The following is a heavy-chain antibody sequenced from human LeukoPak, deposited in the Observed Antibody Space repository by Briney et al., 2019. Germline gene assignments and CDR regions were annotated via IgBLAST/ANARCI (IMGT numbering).Heavy chain of an antibody. J-gene: IGHJ5*02. D-gene: IGHD2-21*02. Sequence: ASVKVSCKASGYTFTSYGISWVRQAPGQGLEWMGWIGAYNGNTNYAQKLQGRVTMTTDTSASTAYMELRSLRSDDTAVYYCARAHIVVVTAVVNWFDPWGQGTLVTVSS. V-gene: IGHV1-18*01. CDR2: IGAYNGNT. CDR1: GYTFTSYG. CDR3: ARAHIVVVTAVVNWFDP.